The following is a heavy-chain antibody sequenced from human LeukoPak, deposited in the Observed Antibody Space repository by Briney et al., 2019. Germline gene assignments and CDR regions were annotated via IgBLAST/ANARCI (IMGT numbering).Heavy chain of an antibody. J-gene: IGHJ6*03. V-gene: IGHV3-7*01. Sequence: GGSLRLSCAASEFTFSSYWMSWVRQAPGKGLEWVANIKQDGGEEYYVDSVKGRFTISRDNAKNTLYLQMNSLRAEDTAVYYCARAKNWLPRLYYYYYMDVWGKGTTVTVSS. CDR1: EFTFSSYW. D-gene: IGHD3-9*01. CDR2: IKQDGGEE. CDR3: ARAKNWLPRLYYYYYMDV.